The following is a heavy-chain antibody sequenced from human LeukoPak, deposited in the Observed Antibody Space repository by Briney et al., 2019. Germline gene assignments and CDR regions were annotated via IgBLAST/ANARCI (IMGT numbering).Heavy chain of an antibody. J-gene: IGHJ4*02. V-gene: IGHV4-34*01. CDR2: INHSGST. CDR3: ANPSPYSSSSHDY. D-gene: IGHD6-6*01. Sequence: PSETLSLTCAVYGGSFSGYYWSWIRQPPGKGLEWIGEINHSGSTNYNPSLKSRVTISVDTSKNQFSLKLSSVTAADTAVYYCANPSPYSSSSHDYWGQGTLVTVSS. CDR1: GGSFSGYY.